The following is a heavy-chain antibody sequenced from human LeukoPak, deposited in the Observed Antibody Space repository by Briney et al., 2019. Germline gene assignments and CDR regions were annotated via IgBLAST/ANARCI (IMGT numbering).Heavy chain of an antibody. Sequence: GGSLRLSCAASGFTFSNAWMSWVRQAPGKGLEWVGRIKSKTDGGTTDYAAPVKGRFTISRDDSKNTLYLQMNSLKTEDTAVYYCTTAAYYYDSSGYPPKNIWGQGTMVTVSS. CDR2: IKSKTDGGTT. CDR3: TTAAYYYDSSGYPPKNI. D-gene: IGHD3-22*01. J-gene: IGHJ3*02. CDR1: GFTFSNAW. V-gene: IGHV3-15*01.